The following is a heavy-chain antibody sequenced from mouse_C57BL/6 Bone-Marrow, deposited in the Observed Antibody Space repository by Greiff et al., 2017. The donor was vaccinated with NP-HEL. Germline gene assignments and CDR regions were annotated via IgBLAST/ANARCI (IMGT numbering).Heavy chain of an antibody. CDR1: GYTFTSYG. CDR3: ARENWDGENWYFDV. J-gene: IGHJ1*03. D-gene: IGHD4-1*01. Sequence: QVQLQQSGAELARPGASVKLSCKASGYTFTSYGISWVKQRTGPGLEWIGEIYPRSGNTYYNEKFKGKAPLTADKSSSTAYMELRSLQSEDSAVYFCARENWDGENWYFDVWGTGTTVTVSA. V-gene: IGHV1-81*01. CDR2: IYPRSGNT.